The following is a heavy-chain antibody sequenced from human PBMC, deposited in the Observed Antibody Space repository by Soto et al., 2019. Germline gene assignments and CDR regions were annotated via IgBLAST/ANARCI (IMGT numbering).Heavy chain of an antibody. CDR3: ARGLGEYQLLSRWFDP. J-gene: IGHJ5*02. CDR1: GGSISSSNW. Sequence: QVQLQESGPGLVKPSGTLSLTCAVSGGSISSSNWWSWVRQPPGKGLEWIGEIYHSGSTNYNPSLKRRVTRSVARSKNQFALKLSSVTAADTAVYYCARGLGEYQLLSRWFDPWGQGTLVTVSS. V-gene: IGHV4-4*02. CDR2: IYHSGST. D-gene: IGHD2-2*01.